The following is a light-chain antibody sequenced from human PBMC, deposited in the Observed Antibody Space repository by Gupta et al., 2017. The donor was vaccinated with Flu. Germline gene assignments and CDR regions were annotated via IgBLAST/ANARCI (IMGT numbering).Light chain of an antibody. J-gene: IGLJ2*01. CDR1: SGSIASNY. CDR2: EDN. V-gene: IGLV6-57*03. CDR3: QSYDSDNHLV. Sequence: NFMLTQHPSVLESPGKTVTISCTRSSGSIASNYVQWYQQRPASAPATVIFEDNQRSSWVPARFSGSIDTSSNSASLTISGLKTEDEADYYCQSYDSDNHLVFGGGTKLTVL.